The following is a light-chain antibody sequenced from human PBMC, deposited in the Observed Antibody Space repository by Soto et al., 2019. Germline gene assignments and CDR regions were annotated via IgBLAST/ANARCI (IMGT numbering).Light chain of an antibody. Sequence: QSVLTQPPSVSAAPGQKVTISCSGSSSNIGDNYVSWYRQLQGTAPNHLMYETDTRTTGTVERFSGSKSGTSATLGTTGLQTGEEDDYYYGTWDSSLSAWVFGGGTKLTVL. J-gene: IGLJ3*02. CDR2: ETD. V-gene: IGLV1-51*01. CDR3: GTWDSSLSAWV. CDR1: SSNIGDNY.